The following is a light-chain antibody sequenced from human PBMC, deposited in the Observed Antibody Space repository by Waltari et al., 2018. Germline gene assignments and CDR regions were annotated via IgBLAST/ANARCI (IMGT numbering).Light chain of an antibody. J-gene: IGKJ2*01. CDR3: QQYNDWPPYT. CDR2: ETS. Sequence: EVVMTQSPVTLSVSPGERATLSCRASQSVTSNLAWYLQKAGQPPRLRIYETSSRVTGVPARVSGSGSGTEFTLTISSLQSEDSAVYFCQQYNDWPPYTFGQGTKLEIK. V-gene: IGKV3-15*01. CDR1: QSVTSN.